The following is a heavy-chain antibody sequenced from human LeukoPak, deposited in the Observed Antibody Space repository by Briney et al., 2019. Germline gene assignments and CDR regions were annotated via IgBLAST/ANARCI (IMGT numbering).Heavy chain of an antibody. Sequence: GGSLRLSCAASGFTFSSYSMSWIRQAPGKGLEWVSYISSSGSTIYYADSVKGRFTISRDNAKNSLYLQMNSLGAEDTAVYYCARGQRKLGFDYWGQGTLVTVSS. CDR1: GFTFSSYS. CDR3: ARGQRKLGFDY. CDR2: ISSSGSTI. V-gene: IGHV3-48*04. D-gene: IGHD3-16*01. J-gene: IGHJ4*02.